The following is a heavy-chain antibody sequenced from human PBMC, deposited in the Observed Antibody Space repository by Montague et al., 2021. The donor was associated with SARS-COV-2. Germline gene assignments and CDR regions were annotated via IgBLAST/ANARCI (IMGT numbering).Heavy chain of an antibody. CDR2: ISYSGRT. D-gene: IGHD3-10*01. Sequence: SETLSLTCTVSGGSVSSSPYYWGWIRQPPGRGLEWVGSISYSGRTYFSPSLKSRLTISVDSSENQFSLRLSSVTAADTAVYYCASSYYYGSGTYVYNYYRDVWGKGTTGTV. CDR1: GGSVSSSPYY. J-gene: IGHJ6*03. V-gene: IGHV4-39*01. CDR3: ASSYYYGSGTYVYNYYRDV.